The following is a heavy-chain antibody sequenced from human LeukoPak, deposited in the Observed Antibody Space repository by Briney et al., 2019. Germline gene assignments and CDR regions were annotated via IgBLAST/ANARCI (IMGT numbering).Heavy chain of an antibody. D-gene: IGHD3-10*01. CDR1: GGTFSSYA. CDR2: IIPIFGTA. V-gene: IGHV1-69*13. CDR3: ARDPSMVRGENTPYFDY. Sequence: GASVKVSCKASGGTFSSYAISWVRQAPGQGLEWMGGIIPIFGTADYAQKFQGRVTITADESTSTAYMDLSSLRSEDTAVYYCARDPSMVRGENTPYFDYWGQGTLVTVFS. J-gene: IGHJ4*02.